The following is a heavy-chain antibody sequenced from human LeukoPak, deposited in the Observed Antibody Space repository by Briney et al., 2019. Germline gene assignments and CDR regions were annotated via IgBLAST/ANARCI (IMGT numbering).Heavy chain of an antibody. J-gene: IGHJ3*02. CDR1: GFTFSSYS. CDR2: ISSSSNYI. Sequence: GGSLRLSCAASGFTFSSYSMKWVRQAPGKGLEWVSSISSSSNYIYYADSVKGRFTISRDNAKNPLYLQMHSLRAEDTSVYYCARAGVNYDSSGYFPDDAFDIWGQGTMVTVSS. D-gene: IGHD3-22*01. V-gene: IGHV3-21*01. CDR3: ARAGVNYDSSGYFPDDAFDI.